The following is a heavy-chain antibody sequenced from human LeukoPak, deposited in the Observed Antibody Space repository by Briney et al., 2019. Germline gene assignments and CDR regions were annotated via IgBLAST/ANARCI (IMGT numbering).Heavy chain of an antibody. J-gene: IGHJ4*02. D-gene: IGHD4-17*01. V-gene: IGHV1-2*02. CDR2: INPKSGGT. CDR1: GYTFTGYY. CDR3: ARAAPYGDYVFDN. Sequence: GASVKVSCKASGYTFTGYYMHWVRQAPGQGLEWLGWINPKSGGTSYAQKFQGRVTMTRDTSITTAYMEVSRLRSDDTAVYYCARAAPYGDYVFDNWGQGTLVTVSS.